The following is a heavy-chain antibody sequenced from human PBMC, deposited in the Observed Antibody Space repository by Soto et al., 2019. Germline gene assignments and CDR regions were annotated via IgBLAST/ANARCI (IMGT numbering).Heavy chain of an antibody. CDR1: GGTFSSYA. CDR2: IIPIFGTA. CDR3: ANLEGDGYSFDY. J-gene: IGHJ4*02. V-gene: IGHV1-69*13. D-gene: IGHD4-4*01. Sequence: ASVKVSCKASGGTFSSYAISWVRQAPGQGLEWMGGIIPIFGTANYAQKFQGRVTITADESTSTAYMELSSLRSEDTAVYYCANLEGDGYSFDYWGQGTLVTVSS.